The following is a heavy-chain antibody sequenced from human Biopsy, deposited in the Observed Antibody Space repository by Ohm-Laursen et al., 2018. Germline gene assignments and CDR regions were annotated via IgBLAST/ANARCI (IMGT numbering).Heavy chain of an antibody. CDR1: GDSISGGGYY. D-gene: IGHD2-15*01. V-gene: IGHV4-31*03. CDR2: IHYMGST. Sequence: SETLSLTCPVSGDSISGGGYYWSWIRQHPGKGLEWIGYIHYMGSTNYNPSLKSRVTISVDTSKNQFSLRLTSVTAADTAVYYCARDYGSGSLFDPWGQGTLVTVSS. CDR3: ARDYGSGSLFDP. J-gene: IGHJ5*02.